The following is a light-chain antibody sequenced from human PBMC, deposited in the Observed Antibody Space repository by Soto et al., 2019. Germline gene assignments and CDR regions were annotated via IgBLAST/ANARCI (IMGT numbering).Light chain of an antibody. V-gene: IGLV2-8*01. Sequence: QSVLTQPPSASGSPGQSVTISCTGTSSDVGGYNYVSWYQQHPGKAPKLMIYEVSKRPSGVPDRFSGSKSGNTASLTVSGLPAEDEADYHCRSDAGSMGVFGTGTKLTVL. CDR3: RSDAGSMGV. CDR2: EVS. J-gene: IGLJ1*01. CDR1: SSDVGGYNY.